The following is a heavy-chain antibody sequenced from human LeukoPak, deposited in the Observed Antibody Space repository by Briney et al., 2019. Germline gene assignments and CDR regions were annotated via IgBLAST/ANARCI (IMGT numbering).Heavy chain of an antibody. Sequence: PGGSLRLSCAVSGFSFTTYWMNWVRQAPGKGLEWVANIKQDGSDKYYVDSVKGRFTISRDNANNSLYLQMNSLRAEDTAVYYCARDPDRKRGELHKVPLDYWGQGTLVTVSS. CDR3: ARDPDRKRGELHKVPLDY. J-gene: IGHJ4*02. CDR2: IKQDGSDK. V-gene: IGHV3-7*01. D-gene: IGHD1-26*01. CDR1: GFSFTTYW.